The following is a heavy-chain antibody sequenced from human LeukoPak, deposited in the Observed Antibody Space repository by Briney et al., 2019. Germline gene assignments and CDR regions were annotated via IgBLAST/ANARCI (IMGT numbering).Heavy chain of an antibody. CDR3: ARRTKWLSRFDP. CDR2: MNPNSGNT. D-gene: IGHD3-22*01. J-gene: IGHJ5*02. Sequence: ASLKVSCKASGYTFTSYDINWVRQATGQGLEWMGWMNPNSGNTGYAQKFQGRVTMTRNTSISTAYMELSSLRSEDTAVYYCARRTKWLSRFDPWGQGTLVTVSS. CDR1: GYTFTSYD. V-gene: IGHV1-8*01.